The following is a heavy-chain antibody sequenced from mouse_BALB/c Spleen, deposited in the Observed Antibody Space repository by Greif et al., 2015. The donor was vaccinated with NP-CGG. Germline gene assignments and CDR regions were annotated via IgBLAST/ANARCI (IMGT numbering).Heavy chain of an antibody. V-gene: IGHV1-5*01. Sequence: EVQRVESGTVLARPGASVKMSCKASGYSFTSYWMHWVKQRPGQGLEWIGVIYPGNSDTSYDQKFTGKAKLTAVTSASAAYMELSSLTKEDAAVYYCTRLRQLGSAWFAYWGQVTLVTVSA. D-gene: IGHD3-2*01. CDR1: GYSFTSYW. CDR3: TRLRQLGSAWFAY. J-gene: IGHJ3*01. CDR2: IYPGNSDT.